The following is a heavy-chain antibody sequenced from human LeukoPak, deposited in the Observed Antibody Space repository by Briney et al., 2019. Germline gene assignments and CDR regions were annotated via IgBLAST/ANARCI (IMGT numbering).Heavy chain of an antibody. D-gene: IGHD3-22*01. CDR3: ARGGYYYDSSGYYYEGPFDY. J-gene: IGHJ4*02. V-gene: IGHV1-8*01. CDR1: GYTFTSYD. CDR2: MNPNSGNT. Sequence: ASVKVSCKASGYTFTSYDINWVRQATGQGLEWMGWMNPNSGNTGYAQKFQGRVTMTRNTSISTAYMELSSLRSEDTAVYYCARGGYYYDSSGYYYEGPFDYWGQGTLVTVSS.